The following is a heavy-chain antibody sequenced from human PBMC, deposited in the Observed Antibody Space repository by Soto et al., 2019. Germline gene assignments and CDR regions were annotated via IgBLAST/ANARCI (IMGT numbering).Heavy chain of an antibody. V-gene: IGHV1-69*01. CDR2: IIPIFGTA. D-gene: IGHD1-26*01. CDR3: ARDGGRHSGGIDY. J-gene: IGHJ4*02. Sequence: QVQLVQSGPRVKRPGSSGKFSCKASGGPSSSFSINWVRQAPGQGLEWMGEIIPIFGTANYAQKFQGRVTITADESTSTAYMELSSLRSEDTAVYYCARDGGRHSGGIDYWGQGTLVTVSS. CDR1: GGPSSSFS.